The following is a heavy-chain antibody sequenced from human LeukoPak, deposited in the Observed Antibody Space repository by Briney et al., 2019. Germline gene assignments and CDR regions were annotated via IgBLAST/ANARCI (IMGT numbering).Heavy chain of an antibody. CDR2: IYYGGST. Sequence: PSETLSLTCTVSGGSISSGDYYWSWIRQPPGKGLEWIGYIYYGGSTYYNPSLKSRVTISVDTSENQFSLKLSSVTAADTAVYYCASGPSPYFFDYWGQGTLVTVSS. D-gene: IGHD3/OR15-3a*01. V-gene: IGHV4-30-4*01. J-gene: IGHJ4*02. CDR1: GGSISSGDYY. CDR3: ASGPSPYFFDY.